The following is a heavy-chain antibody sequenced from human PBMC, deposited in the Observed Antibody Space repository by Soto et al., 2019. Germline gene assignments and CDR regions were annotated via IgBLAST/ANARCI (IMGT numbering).Heavy chain of an antibody. CDR3: ASSYGSGYRAFDY. CDR1: GDTFTFYS. CDR2: INPILSMS. D-gene: IGHD3-10*01. Sequence: QVQLVQSGAEVKKPGSSVTVSCKASGDTFTFYSINWVRQAPGLGLEWMGRINPILSMSNYAQRFQGRVTMTADKSTSTAYMGLSSLRSEDTAMYYCASSYGSGYRAFDYWGQGALVTVSS. J-gene: IGHJ4*02. V-gene: IGHV1-69*02.